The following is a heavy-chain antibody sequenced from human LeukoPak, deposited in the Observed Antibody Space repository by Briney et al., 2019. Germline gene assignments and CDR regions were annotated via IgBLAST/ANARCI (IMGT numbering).Heavy chain of an antibody. CDR3: APTHINGYYYFDY. J-gene: IGHJ4*02. D-gene: IGHD5-24*01. Sequence: ASVKVSCEAFGYTFTGYSMHWVRQAPGQGLEWMGWINPNSGGTSYAQKFLGRVTMTRDTSISTAYMELSSLRSDDTAVYYCAPTHINGYYYFDYWGQGTLVTVSS. CDR1: GYTFTGYS. CDR2: INPNSGGT. V-gene: IGHV1-2*02.